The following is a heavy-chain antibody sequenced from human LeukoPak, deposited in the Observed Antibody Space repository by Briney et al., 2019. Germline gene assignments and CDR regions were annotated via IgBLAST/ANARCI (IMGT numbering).Heavy chain of an antibody. J-gene: IGHJ5*02. D-gene: IGHD2-15*01. CDR3: ARQQCNGGSCYSRAIWFDP. Sequence: PSETLSLTCTVSGGPISSSSTYWGWIRQPPGKGLELVGSFYYSGSTYYNPSPKSRVTISVGTSKNPFSLNLNSVTAADTAVYYCARQQCNGGSCYSRAIWFDPWGQGTLVSVSS. CDR1: GGPISSSSTY. V-gene: IGHV4-39*01. CDR2: FYYSGST.